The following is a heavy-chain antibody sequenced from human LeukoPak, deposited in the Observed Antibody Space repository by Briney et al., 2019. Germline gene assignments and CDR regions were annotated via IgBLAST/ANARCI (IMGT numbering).Heavy chain of an antibody. CDR1: GFTFSSYS. CDR3: ARGSTYYDFWSGLSFGY. Sequence: GGSLRLSCAASGFTFSSYSMNWVRQAPGKGLEWDSSISSSSYIYYADSVKGRFTISRDNAKNSLYLQMSSLRAEDTAVYYCARGSTYYDFWSGLSFGYWGQGTLVTVSS. V-gene: IGHV3-21*01. D-gene: IGHD3-3*01. J-gene: IGHJ4*02. CDR2: ISSSSYI.